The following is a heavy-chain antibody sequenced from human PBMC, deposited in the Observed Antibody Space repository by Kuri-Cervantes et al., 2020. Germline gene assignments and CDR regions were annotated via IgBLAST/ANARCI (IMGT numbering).Heavy chain of an antibody. V-gene: IGHV2-26*01. CDR1: GFSLSNARMG. CDR3: ARIEGGSWFDP. J-gene: IGHJ5*02. Sequence: SGPTLVKPTQTLTLTCTFSGFSLSNARMGVSWIRQPPGKALEWLAHIFSNDEKSYSTSLKSRLTISKDTSKSQVVLTMTNMDPVDTVTYYCARIEGGSWFDPWGQGTLVTVSS. CDR2: IFSNDEK. D-gene: IGHD1-26*01.